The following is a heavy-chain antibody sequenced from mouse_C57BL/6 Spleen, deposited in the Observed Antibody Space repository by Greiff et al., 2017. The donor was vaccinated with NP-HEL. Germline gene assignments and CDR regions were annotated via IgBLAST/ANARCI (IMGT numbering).Heavy chain of an antibody. CDR1: GYTFTSYW. CDR2: IHPSDSDT. V-gene: IGHV1-74*01. D-gene: IGHD2-1*01. CDR3: AIRYYGNYEDAMDY. J-gene: IGHJ4*01. Sequence: QVQLKQPGAELVKPGASVKVSCKASGYTFTSYWMHWVKQRPGQGLEWIGRIHPSDSDTNYNQKFKGKATLTVDKSSSTAYMQLSSLTSEDSAVYYCAIRYYGNYEDAMDYWGQGTSVTVSS.